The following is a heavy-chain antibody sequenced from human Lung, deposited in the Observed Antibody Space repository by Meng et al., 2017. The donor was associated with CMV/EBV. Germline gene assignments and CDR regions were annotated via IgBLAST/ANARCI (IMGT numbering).Heavy chain of an antibody. CDR1: GTSISTSNW. Sequence: GSLRLXCAVSGTSISTSNWWSWVRQPPGKGLEWIGEVYHSGYTNYNPSLKSRVTMSVDRSKNQFSLKLSSVTAADTAVYYCARVTEYGGNCFDAWGQGTXVNVSS. V-gene: IGHV4-4*02. D-gene: IGHD4/OR15-4a*01. CDR2: VYHSGYT. J-gene: IGHJ5*02. CDR3: ARVTEYGGNCFDA.